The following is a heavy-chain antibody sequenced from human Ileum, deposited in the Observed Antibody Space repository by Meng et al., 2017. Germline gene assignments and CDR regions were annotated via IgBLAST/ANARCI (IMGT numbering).Heavy chain of an antibody. D-gene: IGHD6-19*01. Sequence: GESLKISCTASGFTFGDYGMNWLRQAPGKGLEWVGFIRSKAYGGTTEYAASVKGRFTISRDDSKSIAYVQMNSLKTEDTAVYYCSRGGRYSSLWGQGILVTVSS. V-gene: IGHV3-49*03. CDR1: GFTFGDYG. CDR3: SRGGRYSSL. J-gene: IGHJ4*02. CDR2: IRSKAYGGTT.